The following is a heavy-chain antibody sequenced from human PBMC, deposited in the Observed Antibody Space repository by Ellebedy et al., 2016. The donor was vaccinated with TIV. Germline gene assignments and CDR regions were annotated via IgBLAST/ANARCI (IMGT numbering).Heavy chain of an antibody. CDR2: ISGSGGST. Sequence: GESLKISXAASGFTFSSYAMSWVRQAPGKGLEWVSAISGSGGSTYYADSVKGRFTISRDNSKNTLYLQMNSLRAEDTAVYYCAKALEYSYGFPYYYYGMDVWGQGTTVTVSS. CDR3: AKALEYSYGFPYYYYGMDV. V-gene: IGHV3-23*01. D-gene: IGHD5-18*01. CDR1: GFTFSSYA. J-gene: IGHJ6*02.